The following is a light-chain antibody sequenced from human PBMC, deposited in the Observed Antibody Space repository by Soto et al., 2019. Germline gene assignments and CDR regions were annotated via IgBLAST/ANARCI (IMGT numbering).Light chain of an antibody. J-gene: IGKJ1*01. CDR3: QQYNNWPRT. Sequence: EIVMTQSPATLSVSPGDRATLSCRASQSVSSNLAWYQQKPGQAPRLLIHGASTWATGIPARFSGSGSGTEFTLTISSLQSEDFSVYYCQQYNNWPRTFGQGTKVEIK. V-gene: IGKV3-15*01. CDR2: GAS. CDR1: QSVSSN.